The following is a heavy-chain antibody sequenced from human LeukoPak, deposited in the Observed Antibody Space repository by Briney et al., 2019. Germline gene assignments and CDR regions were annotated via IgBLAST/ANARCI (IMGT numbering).Heavy chain of an antibody. CDR2: INPNSGGT. D-gene: IGHD5-24*01. Sequence: ASVKVSCKASGYTFTGYYMHWVRQAPGQGLEWMGWINPNSGGTNYAQKFQGRVTMTRDTSISTAYMELSRLRSDDTAVYYCARVERWLQYWFDPWGQGTLVTVSS. V-gene: IGHV1-2*02. J-gene: IGHJ5*02. CDR3: ARVERWLQYWFDP. CDR1: GYTFTGYY.